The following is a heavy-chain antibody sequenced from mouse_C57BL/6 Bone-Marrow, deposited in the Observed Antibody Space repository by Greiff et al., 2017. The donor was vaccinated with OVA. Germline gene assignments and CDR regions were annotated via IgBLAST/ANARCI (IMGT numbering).Heavy chain of an antibody. V-gene: IGHV5-9-1*02. Sequence: EVKLVESGDGLVKPGGSLKLSCAASGFTFSSYAMSWVRQTPEKRLEWVAYISSGGDYIYYADTVKGRFTISRDNARNTLYLQMSRLKSEDTAMYYGTRLLDAMDYWGQGTSVTVSS. CDR1: GFTFSSYA. J-gene: IGHJ4*01. CDR3: TRLLDAMDY. CDR2: ISSGGDYI. D-gene: IGHD2-1*01.